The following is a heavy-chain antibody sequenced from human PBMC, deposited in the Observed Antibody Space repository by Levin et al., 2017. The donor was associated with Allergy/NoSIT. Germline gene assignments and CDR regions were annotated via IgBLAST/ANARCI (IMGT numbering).Heavy chain of an antibody. V-gene: IGHV4-30-2*01. D-gene: IGHD5-18*01. Sequence: SQTLSLTCAVSGGSISSGGYSWSWIRQPPGKGLEWIGNIYLSGSTNDNPSLKSRVTMSVDRSKNQFSLKLSYVTAADTAVYYCARLAAYSYGYYFDYWGPGTLVTVSS. CDR3: ARLAAYSYGYYFDY. CDR2: IYLSGST. CDR1: GGSISSGGYS. J-gene: IGHJ4*02.